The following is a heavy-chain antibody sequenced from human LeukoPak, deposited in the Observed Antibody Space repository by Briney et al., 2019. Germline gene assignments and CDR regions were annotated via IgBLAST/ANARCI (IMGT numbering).Heavy chain of an antibody. CDR3: ARDAPNSDY. Sequence: GGSLRLSCAASGFTFSDYYMGWIRQAPGKGLEWVSSISSSSSYIYYADSVKGRFTISRDNAKNSLYLQMNSLRAEDTAVYYCARDAPNSDYWGQGTLVTVSP. CDR1: GFTFSDYY. J-gene: IGHJ4*02. D-gene: IGHD5-24*01. V-gene: IGHV3-11*06. CDR2: ISSSSSYI.